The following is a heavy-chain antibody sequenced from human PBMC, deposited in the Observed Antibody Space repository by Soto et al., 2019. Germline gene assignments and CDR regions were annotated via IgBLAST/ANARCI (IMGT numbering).Heavy chain of an antibody. CDR2: IVVGSGNT. Sequence: SMKVSCKASGFTFTSSAVQWVRQARGQRLEWIGWIVVGSGNTNYAQKFQERVTITRDMSTSTAYMELSSLRSEDTAVYYCAAGDAYCGGDCYFNWFDPWGQGTLVTVSS. CDR1: GFTFTSSA. J-gene: IGHJ5*02. CDR3: AAGDAYCGGDCYFNWFDP. D-gene: IGHD2-21*02. V-gene: IGHV1-58*01.